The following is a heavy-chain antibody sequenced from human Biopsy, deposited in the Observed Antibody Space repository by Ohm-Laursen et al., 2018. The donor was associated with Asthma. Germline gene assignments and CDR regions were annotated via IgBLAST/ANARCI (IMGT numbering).Heavy chain of an antibody. CDR3: AKDRALCTTAACYKSKFSPNYAMDV. V-gene: IGHV1-2*04. Sequence: ASVKVSCKVSGYTFTDYYMHWVRQAPGQGLEWMGWINPNTGVTIYAQKFQGWVTMTRDTSISTAYMELSRLRSNDTAVYYCAKDRALCTTAACYKSKFSPNYAMDVWGQGTTVTVSS. D-gene: IGHD2-2*02. CDR1: GYTFTDYY. J-gene: IGHJ6*02. CDR2: INPNTGVT.